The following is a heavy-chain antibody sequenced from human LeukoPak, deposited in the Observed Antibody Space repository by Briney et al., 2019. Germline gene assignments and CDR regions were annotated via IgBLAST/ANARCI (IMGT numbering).Heavy chain of an antibody. CDR2: ISTYNGNT. D-gene: IGHD3-3*01. CDR3: ARGLRFMEWFTNDAFDI. Sequence: ASVKVSCKASGYTFTSYGISWVRQAPGQGLEWMGWISTYNGNTNYAQKVQGRVTMTTDTSTSTAYMELRSLRSDDTAVYYCARGLRFMEWFTNDAFDIWGQGTMVTVSP. V-gene: IGHV1-18*01. CDR1: GYTFTSYG. J-gene: IGHJ3*02.